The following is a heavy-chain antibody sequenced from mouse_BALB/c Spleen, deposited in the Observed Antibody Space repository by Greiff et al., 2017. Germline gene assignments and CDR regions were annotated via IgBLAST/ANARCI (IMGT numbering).Heavy chain of an antibody. V-gene: IGHV5-12-1*01. Sequence: EVKVVESGGGLVKPGGSLKLSCAASGFAFSSYDMSWVRQTPEKRLEWVAYISSGGGSTYYPDTVKGRFTISRDNAKNTLYLQMSSLKSEDTAMYYCARHEGIYYDYDGAAYWGQGTLVTVSA. CDR2: ISSGGGST. CDR1: GFAFSSYD. J-gene: IGHJ3*01. CDR3: ARHEGIYYDYDGAAY. D-gene: IGHD2-4*01.